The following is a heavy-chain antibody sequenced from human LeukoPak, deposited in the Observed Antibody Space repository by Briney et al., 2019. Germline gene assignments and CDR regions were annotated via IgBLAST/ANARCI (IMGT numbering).Heavy chain of an antibody. J-gene: IGHJ4*02. CDR1: GGSISGYY. V-gene: IGHV4-59*05. D-gene: IGHD1-1*01. CDR3: ATWRTAKTGFDY. CDR2: IYYSGSP. Sequence: SETLSRTCAVSGGSISGYYWTWIRQPPGKGLECIGSIYYSGSPYYNPSLKSRVTISVDTSKNQFSLRLSSVTAADTAVYYCATWRTAKTGFDYWGQGTLVTVSS.